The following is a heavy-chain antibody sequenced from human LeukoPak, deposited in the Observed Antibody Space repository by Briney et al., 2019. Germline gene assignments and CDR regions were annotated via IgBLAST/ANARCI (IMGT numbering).Heavy chain of an antibody. CDR1: GFTFDDYT. J-gene: IGHJ4*02. Sequence: GGSLRLSCAASGFTFDDYTMHWVRQAPGKGLEWVSLISWDGGSTYYADSVKGRFTISRDNSKNSLYLQMNSLRTEDTALYYCAKDSELLWFGELFPGSYFDYWGQGTLVTVSS. V-gene: IGHV3-43*01. CDR2: ISWDGGST. D-gene: IGHD3-10*01. CDR3: AKDSELLWFGELFPGSYFDY.